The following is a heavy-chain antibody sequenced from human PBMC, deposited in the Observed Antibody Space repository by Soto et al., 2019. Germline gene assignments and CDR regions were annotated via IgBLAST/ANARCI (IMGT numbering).Heavy chain of an antibody. Sequence: QVQLVQSGAEVKKPGSSVKVSCKASGGTFSTHAINWVRQAPGQGPEWMGGIIPIFVTPNYAQKFQGRLTITADESTXTXYXXLSSLRSEDTAVYYCATRYCSGGSCYPNYYYGMDVWGQGTTVTVSS. CDR3: ATRYCSGGSCYPNYYYGMDV. CDR2: IIPIFVTP. CDR1: GGTFSTHA. V-gene: IGHV1-69*12. J-gene: IGHJ6*02. D-gene: IGHD2-15*01.